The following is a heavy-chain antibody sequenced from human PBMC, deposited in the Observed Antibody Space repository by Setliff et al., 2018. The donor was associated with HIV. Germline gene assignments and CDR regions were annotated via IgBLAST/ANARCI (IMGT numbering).Heavy chain of an antibody. CDR2: IYGSGST. CDR3: ARHPPYCSGGSCYRGRGYYFDY. D-gene: IGHD2-15*01. CDR1: GGSISSGSYY. V-gene: IGHV4-61*02. Sequence: SETLSLTCTVSGGSISSGSYYWGWIRQPAGKGLEWIGRIYGSGSTTFNPSLKSRVTISIDTSKNQFSLKLNSVTAADTAMYYCARHPPYCSGGSCYRGRGYYFDYWGQGTLVTVS. J-gene: IGHJ4*02.